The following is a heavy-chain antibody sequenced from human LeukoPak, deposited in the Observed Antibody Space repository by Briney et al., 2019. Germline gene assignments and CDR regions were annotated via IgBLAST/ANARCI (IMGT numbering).Heavy chain of an antibody. CDR2: ISGSGGTT. CDR3: AKDLSRSTSSRYFDL. D-gene: IGHD2/OR15-2a*01. J-gene: IGHJ2*01. CDR1: GFTFSSYA. Sequence: GVSLRLSCAASGFTFSSYAMSWVRQAPGKGLEWVSTISGSGGTTYYGDSVKGRFTISRDTSQNTLNLQMNSLRAEDTAVYYCAKDLSRSTSSRYFDLWGRGTLVTVSS. V-gene: IGHV3-23*01.